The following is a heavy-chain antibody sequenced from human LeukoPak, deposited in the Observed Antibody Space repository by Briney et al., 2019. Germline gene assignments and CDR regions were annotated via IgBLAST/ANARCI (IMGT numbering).Heavy chain of an antibody. J-gene: IGHJ5*02. V-gene: IGHV1-2*02. CDR1: GYTFTGYY. D-gene: IGHD3-22*01. CDR3: ARDLTYYYDSSGYSS. CDR2: INPNSGGT. Sequence: EASVKVSCKASGYTFTGYYMHWVRQAPGQGLEWMGWINPNSGGTNYAQKFQGRVTMTRDTSISTAYMELSRLRSDDTAVYYCARDLTYYYDSSGYSSWGQGTLVTVSS.